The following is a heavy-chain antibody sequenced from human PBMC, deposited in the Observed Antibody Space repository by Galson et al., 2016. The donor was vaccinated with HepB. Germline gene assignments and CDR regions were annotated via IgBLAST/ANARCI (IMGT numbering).Heavy chain of an antibody. J-gene: IGHJ4*02. CDR3: AKNGAYCSDY. D-gene: IGHD2-8*01. V-gene: IGHV4-4*02. CDR2: VHPARGT. CDR1: GASINNGAW. Sequence: SETLSLTCGVSGASINNGAWWSWVRQAPGQGLEWIGEVHPARGTNYNPSLKNRVTLSVDQSKNQFSLQLRSVTDADTAVYFCAKNGAYCSDYWGQGTLVTVSS.